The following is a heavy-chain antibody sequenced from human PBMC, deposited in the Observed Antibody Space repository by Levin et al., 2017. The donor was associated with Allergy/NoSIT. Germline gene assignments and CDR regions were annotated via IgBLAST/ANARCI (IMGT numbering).Heavy chain of an antibody. CDR3: VREIYRKIDY. CDR2: IYDSGST. J-gene: IGHJ4*02. D-gene: IGHD5-18*01. V-gene: IGHV4-30-4*01. CDR1: GGSISSGDYY. Sequence: SETLSLTCIVSGGSISSGDYYWSWIRQPPGKGLEWIGYIYDSGSTYYNPSLKSRVTISVDTSKNQFSLKLSSVTAADTAVYYCVREIYRKIDYWGQGTLVTVSS.